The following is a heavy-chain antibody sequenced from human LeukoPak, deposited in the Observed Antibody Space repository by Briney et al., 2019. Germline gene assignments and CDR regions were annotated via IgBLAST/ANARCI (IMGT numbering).Heavy chain of an antibody. V-gene: IGHV3-23*01. J-gene: IGHJ6*03. CDR2: ISGSGGST. CDR1: GFTFSSYS. CDR3: AKEWAGYCSGGSCYSGVGGNYMDV. Sequence: GGSLRLSCAASGFTFSSYSMNWVRQAPGKGLEWVSAISGSGGSTYYADSVKGRFTISRDNSKNTLYLQMSSLRAEDTAVYYCAKEWAGYCSGGSCYSGVGGNYMDVWGKGTTVTVSS. D-gene: IGHD2-15*01.